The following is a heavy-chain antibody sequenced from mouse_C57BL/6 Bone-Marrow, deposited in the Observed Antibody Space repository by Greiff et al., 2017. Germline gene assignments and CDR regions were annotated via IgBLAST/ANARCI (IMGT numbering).Heavy chain of an antibody. J-gene: IGHJ2*01. CDR3: ARWDWDVPYFDY. CDR1: GYTFTSYW. D-gene: IGHD4-1*01. CDR2: INPSNGGT. Sequence: QVQLQQPGTELVKPGASVTLSCKASGYTFTSYWMHWVKQRPGQGLEWIGNINPSNGGTNYNEKFKSKATLTVDKSSSTAYMQLSSLTSEDSAVYYCARWDWDVPYFDYGGQGTTLTVSS. V-gene: IGHV1-53*01.